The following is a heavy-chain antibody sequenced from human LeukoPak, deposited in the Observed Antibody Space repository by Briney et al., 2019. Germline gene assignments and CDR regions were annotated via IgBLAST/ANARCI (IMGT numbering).Heavy chain of an antibody. J-gene: IGHJ4*02. CDR1: GFTFSTYA. D-gene: IGHD6-6*01. Sequence: GGSLRLSCTASGFTFSTYAMDWVRLAPGRGLEWVGNISYDGTYASYAVSVRGRFTISRDNSKNTLYLQMNSLRPEDTAVYYCATESSLSNWGMGTLVTVSS. V-gene: IGHV3-30*04. CDR2: ISYDGTYA. CDR3: ATESSLSN.